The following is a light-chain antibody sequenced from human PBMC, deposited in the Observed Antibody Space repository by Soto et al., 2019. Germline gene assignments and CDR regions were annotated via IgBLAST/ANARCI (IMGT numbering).Light chain of an antibody. CDR2: DAS. J-gene: IGKJ4*01. CDR1: QSVSSY. V-gene: IGKV3-11*01. CDR3: LQRSNWPPLLS. Sequence: EIVLTQSPATLSLSPGERATLSCRASQSVSSYLAWYQQKPGQAPRLLIYDASNRATGIPARFSGSGSGTDFTLTISSLEPEDFAVYYCLQRSNWPPLLSFGGGTKVDIK.